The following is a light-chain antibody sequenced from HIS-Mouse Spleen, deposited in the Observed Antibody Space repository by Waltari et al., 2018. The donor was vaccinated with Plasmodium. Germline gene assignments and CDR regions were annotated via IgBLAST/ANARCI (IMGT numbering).Light chain of an antibody. V-gene: IGLV3-1*01. Sequence: SYELTQPPSVSVSPGQTASITCPGDKLGDKYACWYQQKPGQYPVLVIYQASKRPAGRPERFSGSNSGNTATLTISGTQAMDEADYYCQAWDSSTAWVFGGGTKLTVL. J-gene: IGLJ2*01. CDR1: KLGDKY. CDR2: QAS. CDR3: QAWDSSTAWV.